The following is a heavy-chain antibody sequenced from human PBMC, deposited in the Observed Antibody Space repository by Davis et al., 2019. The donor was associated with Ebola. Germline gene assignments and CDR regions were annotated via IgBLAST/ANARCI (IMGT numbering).Heavy chain of an antibody. J-gene: IGHJ6*01. Sequence: SPIPPRASPGFSFSRYGLHRVRQAPGKGLEWVGVIWYDGSKKYYADSVKGRFTISRDNSKNTLYLQMNSLRAEDTGVYYCARDNTIFGVVSLYYGMDVWGQGTTITVAS. V-gene: IGHV3-30*19. CDR3: ARDNTIFGVVSLYYGMDV. D-gene: IGHD3-3*01. CDR2: IWYDGSKK. CDR1: GFSFSRYG.